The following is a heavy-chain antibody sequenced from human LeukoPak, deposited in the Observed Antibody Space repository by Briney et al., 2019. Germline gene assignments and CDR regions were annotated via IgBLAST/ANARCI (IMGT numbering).Heavy chain of an antibody. D-gene: IGHD6-13*01. CDR1: GFTFSDYY. V-gene: IGHV3-11*01. J-gene: IGHJ4*02. CDR3: ARDPYSSSWYSPYYFDY. CDR2: IISSGSTI. Sequence: GGSLRLSCAASGFTFSDYYMSSIRQAPGKGLEWVSYIISSGSTIYYADSVKGRFTISRDNAKNSLYLQMNSLRAEDTAVYYCARDPYSSSWYSPYYFDYWGQGTLVTVSS.